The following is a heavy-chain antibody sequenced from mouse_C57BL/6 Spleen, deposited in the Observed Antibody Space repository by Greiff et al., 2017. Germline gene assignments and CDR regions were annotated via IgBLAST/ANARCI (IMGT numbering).Heavy chain of an antibody. V-gene: IGHV1-22*01. CDR2: INPNNGGT. Sequence: VQLQQSGPELVKPGASVKMSCKASGYTFTDYNMHWVKQSHGKSLEWIGYINPNNGGTSYNPKFKGKATLTVNKSSSTAYMELRSLTSEDSAVYYCARGGRAMITTDYFDYWGQGTTLTVSS. CDR1: GYTFTDYN. CDR3: ARGGRAMITTDYFDY. J-gene: IGHJ2*01. D-gene: IGHD2-4*01.